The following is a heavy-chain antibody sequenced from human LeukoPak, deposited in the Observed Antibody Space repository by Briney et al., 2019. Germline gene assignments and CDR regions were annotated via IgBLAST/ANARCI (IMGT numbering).Heavy chain of an antibody. Sequence: SVKVSCKASGGTLSSYAISWVRQAPGQGLEWMGRIIPIFGTANYAQKFQGRVTITTDESTSTAYMELSSLRSEDTAVYYCARAPGGYSYGYDEGLDYWGQGTLVTVPS. D-gene: IGHD5-18*01. CDR1: GGTLSSYA. J-gene: IGHJ4*02. V-gene: IGHV1-69*05. CDR3: ARAPGGYSYGYDEGLDY. CDR2: IIPIFGTA.